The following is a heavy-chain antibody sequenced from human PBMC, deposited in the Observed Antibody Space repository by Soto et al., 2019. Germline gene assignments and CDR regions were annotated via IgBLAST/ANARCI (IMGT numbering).Heavy chain of an antibody. V-gene: IGHV4-59*01. Sequence: KTLYLTSTFHDDSINRYNLSWTRQPPGKGLEWIGYIYYSGSTNYNPSLKSRVTISVDTSKNQFSLKLSSVTAADTAVYYCARVWGGAFDIWGQGTMVTVS. J-gene: IGHJ3*02. D-gene: IGHD3-10*01. CDR3: ARVWGGAFDI. CDR1: DDSINRYN. CDR2: IYYSGST.